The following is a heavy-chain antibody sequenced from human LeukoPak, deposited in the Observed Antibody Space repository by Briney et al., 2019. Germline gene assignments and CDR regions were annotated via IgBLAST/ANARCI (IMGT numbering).Heavy chain of an antibody. J-gene: IGHJ6*02. CDR3: ATGKAGYSSSWYGSLDYYYGMDV. V-gene: IGHV1-69*06. CDR1: GGTFSSYA. Sequence: APVKVSCKASGGTFSSYAISWVRQAPGQGLEWMGGIIPIFGTANYAQKFQGRVTMTEDTSTDTAYMELSSLRSEDTAVYYCATGKAGYSSSWYGSLDYYYGMDVWGQGTTVTVSS. D-gene: IGHD6-13*01. CDR2: IIPIFGTA.